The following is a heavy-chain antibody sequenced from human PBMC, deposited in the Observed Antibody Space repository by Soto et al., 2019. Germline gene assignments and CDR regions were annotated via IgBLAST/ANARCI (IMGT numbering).Heavy chain of an antibody. CDR1: GGSISSSSYY. J-gene: IGHJ4*02. V-gene: IGHV4-39*01. CDR3: ARQGYYYDSSGYYVDY. D-gene: IGHD3-22*01. Sequence: SETLSLTCTVSGGSISSSSYYWGWIRQPPGKGLEWIGSIYYSGSTYYNPSLKSRVTISVDTSKNQFSLKLGSVTAADTAVYYCARQGYYYDSSGYYVDYWGQGTLVTVSS. CDR2: IYYSGST.